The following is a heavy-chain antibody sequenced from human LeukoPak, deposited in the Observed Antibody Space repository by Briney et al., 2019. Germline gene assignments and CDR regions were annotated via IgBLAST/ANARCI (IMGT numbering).Heavy chain of an antibody. V-gene: IGHV1-8*01. J-gene: IGHJ1*01. CDR3: ARGWATYSGSYSEYFQH. CDR1: GYTFTSYD. D-gene: IGHD1-26*01. Sequence: GASVKVSCKASGYTFTSYDINWVRQATGQGLEWMGWMNPNSGNTGYAQKFQGRVTMTRNTSISTAYMELSSLGSEDTAVYYCARGWATYSGSYSEYFQHWGQGTLVTVSS. CDR2: MNPNSGNT.